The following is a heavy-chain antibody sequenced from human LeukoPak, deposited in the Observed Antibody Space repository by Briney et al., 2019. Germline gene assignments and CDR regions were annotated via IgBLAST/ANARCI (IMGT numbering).Heavy chain of an antibody. V-gene: IGHV4-59*13. CDR2: IHFSGNT. D-gene: IGHD2-15*01. Sequence: SETLSLTCTVSGGAISTYYWSSVRQPPGKGLEWIGYIHFSGNTNYNPSLKSRVTLSVDTSKNQFSLELSSVTAADTAVYYCARYRTAWYYFDYWGQGTLVTVSS. CDR3: ARYRTAWYYFDY. J-gene: IGHJ4*02. CDR1: GGAISTYY.